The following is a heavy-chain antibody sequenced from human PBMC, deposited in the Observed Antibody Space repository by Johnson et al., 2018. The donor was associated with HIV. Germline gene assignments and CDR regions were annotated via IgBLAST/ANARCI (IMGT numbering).Heavy chain of an antibody. CDR2: ISSSGSTI. CDR1: GFTFSDYY. D-gene: IGHD4-17*01. CDR3: AKDQYRKLTTVAGI. J-gene: IGHJ3*02. V-gene: IGHV3-11*04. Sequence: QVQLVESGGGLVQPGGSLRLSCAASGFTFSDYYMTWIRQAPGKGLEWVSYISSSGSTIYYADSVKGRFTISRDNAKNSLYLQMNSLRAEDTAVYYCAKDQYRKLTTVAGIWGQGTMVTVSS.